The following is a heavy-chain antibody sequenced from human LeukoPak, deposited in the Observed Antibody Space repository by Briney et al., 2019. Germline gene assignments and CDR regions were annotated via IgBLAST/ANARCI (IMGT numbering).Heavy chain of an antibody. Sequence: SETLSLTCAVYGGSFSGYYWSWIRQPPGKGLEWIGEINHSGSTNYNPSLKSRVTISVDASKNQFSLKLRSVTAADTAVYYCARGLGDYGANWFDPWGQGTLVTVSS. J-gene: IGHJ5*02. CDR1: GGSFSGYY. CDR3: ARGLGDYGANWFDP. CDR2: INHSGST. V-gene: IGHV4-34*01. D-gene: IGHD4-17*01.